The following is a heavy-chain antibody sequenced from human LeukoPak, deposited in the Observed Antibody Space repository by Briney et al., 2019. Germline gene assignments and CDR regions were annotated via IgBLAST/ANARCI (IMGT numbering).Heavy chain of an antibody. Sequence: PSETLSLTCTVSGGSISSYYWSWIRQPPGKGLEWIGYIYYSGSTNYNPSLKGRVTISVDRSKNQFSLKLSSVTAADTAVYYCAREGYNYYDSSGYYPNFDYWGQGTLVTVSS. CDR2: IYYSGST. D-gene: IGHD3-22*01. J-gene: IGHJ4*02. V-gene: IGHV4-59*12. CDR1: GGSISSYY. CDR3: AREGYNYYDSSGYYPNFDY.